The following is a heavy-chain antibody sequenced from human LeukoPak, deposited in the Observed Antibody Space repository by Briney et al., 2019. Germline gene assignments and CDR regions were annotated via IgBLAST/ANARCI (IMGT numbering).Heavy chain of an antibody. J-gene: IGHJ4*02. D-gene: IGHD4-23*01. CDR3: AKDLDYGGNLFDY. CDR1: GFTFSSYG. V-gene: IGHV3-33*06. CDR2: IWYDGSNK. Sequence: PGRSLRLSCAASGFTFSSYGMHWVRQAPGKGLEWVAVIWYDGSNKYYADSVKGRFTISRDNSKNTLYLQMNSLRAEDMAVYYCAKDLDYGGNLFDYWGQGTLVTVSS.